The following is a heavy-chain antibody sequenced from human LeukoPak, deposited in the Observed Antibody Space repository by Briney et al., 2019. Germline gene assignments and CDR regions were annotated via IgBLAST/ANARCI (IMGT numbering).Heavy chain of an antibody. CDR1: GASISTYS. CDR3: ARRRGDMTTIPDYHYYYMDV. Sequence: PSETLSLTCTVSGASISTYSWSWIRQPPGKGLEWIGYICLSGNTDIHPSLKSRGTISRDTSKNQFSLKLSSVTAADTAVYYCARRRGDMTTIPDYHYYYMDVWGKGTTVTVSS. V-gene: IGHV4-4*09. D-gene: IGHD5-24*01. J-gene: IGHJ6*03. CDR2: ICLSGNT.